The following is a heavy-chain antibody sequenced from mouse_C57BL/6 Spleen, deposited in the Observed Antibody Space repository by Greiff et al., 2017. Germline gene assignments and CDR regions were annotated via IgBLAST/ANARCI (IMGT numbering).Heavy chain of an antibody. CDR2: IYPGSGNT. CDR3: ARLGYGSSYAYAMDY. CDR1: GYTFTDYY. J-gene: IGHJ4*01. Sequence: QVQLQQSGAELVRPGASVKLSCKASGYTFTDYYINWVQQRPGQGLEWIARIYPGSGNTYYIETFKGKATLTAEKSSSTAYMQLSSLTSEDSAVYFCARLGYGSSYAYAMDYWGQGTSVTVSS. V-gene: IGHV1-76*01. D-gene: IGHD1-1*01.